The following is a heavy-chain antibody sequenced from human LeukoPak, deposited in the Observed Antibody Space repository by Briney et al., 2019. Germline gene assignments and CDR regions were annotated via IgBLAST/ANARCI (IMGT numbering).Heavy chain of an antibody. V-gene: IGHV3-53*01. CDR2: LYSGGDI. CDR3: ARDRAPPTSWYFDL. Sequence: PGGSLRLSCAVSGFTITTNYMSWVRQAPGKGLEWVSILYSGGDIYYADFARGRFTISRDNSRNTLFLQMNTLRVEDSAVYYCARDRAPPTSWYFDLWGRGTLVTVSS. J-gene: IGHJ2*01. D-gene: IGHD3-10*01. CDR1: GFTITTNY.